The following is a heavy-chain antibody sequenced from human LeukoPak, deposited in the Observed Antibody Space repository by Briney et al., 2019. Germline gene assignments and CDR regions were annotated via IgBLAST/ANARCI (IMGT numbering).Heavy chain of an antibody. Sequence: SETLSLTCTGSGGSISSSSYYWGWIRQPPGKGLEWIGNIHHSGNTYYNPSLKSRVTVSVDTSKNQLSLNLNSVTAADTAVYYCARGRRGSGSAFGLDVWGQGTTVIVSS. CDR2: IHHSGNT. D-gene: IGHD3-10*01. J-gene: IGHJ6*02. CDR1: GGSISSSSYY. CDR3: ARGRRGSGSAFGLDV. V-gene: IGHV4-39*07.